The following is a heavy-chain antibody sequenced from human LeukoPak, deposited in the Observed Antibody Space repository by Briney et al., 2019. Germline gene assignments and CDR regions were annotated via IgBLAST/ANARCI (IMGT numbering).Heavy chain of an antibody. CDR3: ARDRGYIPRGYFDY. D-gene: IGHD6-13*01. J-gene: IGHJ4*02. V-gene: IGHV3-21*01. CDR1: GFTFSSYS. Sequence: GRSLRLSCAASGFTFSSYSMNWVRQAPGKGLEWVSSISSSSSYIYYADSVKGRFTISRDNAKNSLYLQMNSLRAEDTAVYYCARDRGYIPRGYFDYWGQGTLVTVPS. CDR2: ISSSSSYI.